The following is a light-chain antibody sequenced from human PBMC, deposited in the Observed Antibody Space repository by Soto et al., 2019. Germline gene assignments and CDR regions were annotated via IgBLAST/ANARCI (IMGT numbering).Light chain of an antibody. J-gene: IGKJ2*01. V-gene: IGKV3-20*01. CDR1: QSVSSSY. CDR2: GAS. CDR3: QQYGSSLYP. Sequence: EIVLTQSPGTLSLSPGETATLSCRASQSVSSSYLAWYQQKPGQAPRRLIYGASSRATGIPDRFSGSGSGTDFTLTISRLEPEDFAVYYCQQYGSSLYPFGQGTKLEIK.